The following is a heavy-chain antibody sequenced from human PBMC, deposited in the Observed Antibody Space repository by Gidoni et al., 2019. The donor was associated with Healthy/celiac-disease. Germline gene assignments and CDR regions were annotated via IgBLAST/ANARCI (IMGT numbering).Heavy chain of an antibody. CDR1: GYSIRRGYY. CDR3: ARLIWGNYYDSSGCIDY. Sequence: QVQLQESGPGLVKPSETLSLTCAVSGYSIRRGYYWGWLRQPPGKGLEWIGSIYHSGSTYYTPSLKRRVTISVDTSKNQFSLKLSSVTAADTAVYYCARLIWGNYYDSSGCIDYWGQGTLVTVSS. V-gene: IGHV4-38-2*01. CDR2: IYHSGST. J-gene: IGHJ4*02. D-gene: IGHD3-22*01.